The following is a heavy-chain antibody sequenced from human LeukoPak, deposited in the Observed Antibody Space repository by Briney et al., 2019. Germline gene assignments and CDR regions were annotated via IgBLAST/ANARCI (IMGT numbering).Heavy chain of an antibody. D-gene: IGHD5-24*01. Sequence: PGGSLRLSCAASGFTFSSYAMSWVRQAPGKGLEWVSAISGSGGSTYYADSVKGRFTISRDNSKNTLYLQMNSLRAEDTAVYYCAKVTPPGWLQFGYMDVWGKGTMVTVSS. V-gene: IGHV3-23*01. CDR1: GFTFSSYA. CDR2: ISGSGGST. CDR3: AKVTPPGWLQFGYMDV. J-gene: IGHJ6*03.